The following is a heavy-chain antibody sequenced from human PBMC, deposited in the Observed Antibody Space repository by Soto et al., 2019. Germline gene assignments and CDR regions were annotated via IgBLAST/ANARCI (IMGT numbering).Heavy chain of an antibody. D-gene: IGHD3-10*01. V-gene: IGHV4-59*01. CDR2: IYYSGST. Sequence: PSETLSLTCTVSGGSISSYYWSWIRQPPGKGLEWIGYIYYSGSTNYNPSLKSRVTISVDTSKNQFSLKLSSVTAADTAVYYCARDLRYYGSGSYYNPLNYHSYGMDVWGQGTTVTLSS. CDR1: GGSISSYY. CDR3: ARDLRYYGSGSYYNPLNYHSYGMDV. J-gene: IGHJ6*02.